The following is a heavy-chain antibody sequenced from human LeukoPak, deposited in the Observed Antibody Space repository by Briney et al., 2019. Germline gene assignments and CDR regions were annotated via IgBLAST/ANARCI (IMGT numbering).Heavy chain of an antibody. Sequence: GRSLRLSCAASGFTFSSYGMHWVRQAPGKGLEWVAVISYDGSNKYYADSVKGRFTISRDNSKNTLYLQMNSLRAEDTAVYYCAKDREGYSYGYAFGYWGQGTLVTVSS. D-gene: IGHD5-18*01. CDR3: AKDREGYSYGYAFGY. J-gene: IGHJ4*02. CDR1: GFTFSSYG. V-gene: IGHV3-30*18. CDR2: ISYDGSNK.